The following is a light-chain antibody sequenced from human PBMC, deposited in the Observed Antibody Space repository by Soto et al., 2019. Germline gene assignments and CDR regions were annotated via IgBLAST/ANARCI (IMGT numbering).Light chain of an antibody. CDR2: GAS. Sequence: DIQMTQSPSSLSASVGDRVTITCRASQSISTDLNWYQQKPGKAPKLLIYGASRLQSGVPSRFSGSGSGTDFTLTISSLQPEDFATYYCQQSYSAPDFGQGTKLEIK. J-gene: IGKJ2*01. CDR3: QQSYSAPD. CDR1: QSISTD. V-gene: IGKV1-39*01.